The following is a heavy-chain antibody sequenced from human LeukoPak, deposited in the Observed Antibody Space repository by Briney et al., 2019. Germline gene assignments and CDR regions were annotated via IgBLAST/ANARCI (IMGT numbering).Heavy chain of an antibody. V-gene: IGHV3-48*03. D-gene: IGHD3-3*01. CDR1: GFTFSSYE. J-gene: IGHJ4*02. CDR3: AGHFGAWHYFDY. Sequence: GGSLRLSCAASGFTFSSYEMNWVRQAPGKGLEWVAYIANSGSTIYSADSVKGRFTISRDNSKNTLYLQMNSLRPEDTAVYYCAGHFGAWHYFDYWGQGTLVTVSS. CDR2: IANSGSTI.